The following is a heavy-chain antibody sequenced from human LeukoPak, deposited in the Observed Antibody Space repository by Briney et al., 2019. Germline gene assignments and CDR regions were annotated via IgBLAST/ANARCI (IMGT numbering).Heavy chain of an antibody. CDR3: ARQGYSAYEILDY. CDR1: GVSISSYY. CDR2: IYYSGST. J-gene: IGHJ4*02. Sequence: SETLSLTCTVSGVSISSYYWSWIRQPPGKGLEWIGYIYYSGSTNYSPSLKSRVTISVDTSKNQFSLKLSSVTAADTAVYYCARQGYSAYEILDYWGQGTLVTVSS. D-gene: IGHD5-12*01. V-gene: IGHV4-59*08.